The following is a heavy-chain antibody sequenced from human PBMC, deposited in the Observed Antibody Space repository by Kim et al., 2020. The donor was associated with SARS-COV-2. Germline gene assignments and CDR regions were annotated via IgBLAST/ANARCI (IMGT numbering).Heavy chain of an antibody. J-gene: IGHJ5*02. CDR3: ARHLSETGTT. V-gene: IGHV5-51*01. Sequence: TKYSPSFQGQVTISADKSISTAYLQWSSLKASDTAMYYCARHLSETGTTWGQGTLVTVSS. CDR2: T. D-gene: IGHD1-1*01.